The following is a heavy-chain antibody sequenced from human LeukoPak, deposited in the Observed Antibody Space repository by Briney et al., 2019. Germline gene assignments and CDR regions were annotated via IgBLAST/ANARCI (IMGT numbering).Heavy chain of an antibody. V-gene: IGHV3-7*04. CDR1: GFTFSSYW. Sequence: GGFLRLSCTASGFTFSSYWMTWVRLSPGKGLEWVANINLGGNEGHYADSVQDRFIISRDNAQNSLHLQMNSLRSDDTGVYYCTRAGSYWGATSFYDFWSQGVLVTVSS. CDR2: INLGGNEG. CDR3: TRAGSYWGATSFYDF. J-gene: IGHJ4*02. D-gene: IGHD3-10*01.